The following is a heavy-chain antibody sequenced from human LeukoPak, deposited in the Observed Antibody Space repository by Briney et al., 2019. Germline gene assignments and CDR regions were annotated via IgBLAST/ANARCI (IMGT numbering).Heavy chain of an antibody. Sequence: SETLSLTCTVSGGSISSYYWSWIRQPPGKGLEWIGYIYYSGSTNYNPSLKSRLTISVDTSKNQFSQKLSSVTAADTAVYYCARQWSSGAYCGGNCYLDYWGRGTLVTVSS. CDR2: IYYSGST. D-gene: IGHD2-21*02. CDR3: ARQWSSGAYCGGNCYLDY. J-gene: IGHJ4*02. V-gene: IGHV4-59*08. CDR1: GGSISSYY.